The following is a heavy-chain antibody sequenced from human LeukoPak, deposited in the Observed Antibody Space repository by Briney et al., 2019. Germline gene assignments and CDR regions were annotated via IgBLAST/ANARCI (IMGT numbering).Heavy chain of an antibody. Sequence: PGRSLRLSCAASGFTFSSYGMHWVRQAPGKGLEWVAVISYDGGNKYYADSVKGRFTISRDNSKNTLYLQMNSLRAEDTAVYYCAKEALLWFGEGDAFDIWGQGTMVTVSS. J-gene: IGHJ3*02. V-gene: IGHV3-30*18. CDR1: GFTFSSYG. D-gene: IGHD3-10*01. CDR3: AKEALLWFGEGDAFDI. CDR2: ISYDGGNK.